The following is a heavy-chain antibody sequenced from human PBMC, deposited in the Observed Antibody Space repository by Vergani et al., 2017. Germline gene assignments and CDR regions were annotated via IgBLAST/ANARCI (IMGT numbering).Heavy chain of an antibody. V-gene: IGHV3-23*01. CDR2: ISGSGGST. J-gene: IGHJ4*02. D-gene: IGHD3-22*01. CDR3: AKDRQYRFPYDSSGYGSFDY. CDR1: GFTFSSYA. Sequence: EVKLLESGGGLVQPGGSLRLSCAASGFTFSSYAMSWVRQAPGKGLEWVSAISGSGGSTYYADSVKGRFTISRDNSKNTLYLQMNSLRAEDTAVYYCAKDRQYRFPYDSSGYGSFDYWGQGTLVTVSS.